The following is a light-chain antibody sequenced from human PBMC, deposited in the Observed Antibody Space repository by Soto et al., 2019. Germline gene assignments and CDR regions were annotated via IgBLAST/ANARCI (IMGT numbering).Light chain of an antibody. Sequence: GASSDVGGYNYVSWYQQHPGKAPKLMIYEVSNRPSGVSNRFSGSKSGNTASLTISGLQAEDEADYYCSSYTSSSTPFVFGTGTKVTV. CDR2: EVS. V-gene: IGLV2-14*01. J-gene: IGLJ1*01. CDR1: SSDVGGYNY. CDR3: SSYTSSSTPFV.